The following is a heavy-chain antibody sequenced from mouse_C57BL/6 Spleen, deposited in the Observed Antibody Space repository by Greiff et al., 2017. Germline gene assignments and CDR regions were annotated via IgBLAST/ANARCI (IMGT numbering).Heavy chain of an antibody. CDR1: GYAFTNYL. D-gene: IGHD1-1*01. J-gene: IGHJ1*03. V-gene: IGHV1-54*01. CDR2: INPGSGST. Sequence: QVQLQESGAELVRPGTSVKVSCKASGYAFTNYLIEWVKQRPGQGLEWIGVINPGSGSTNSHEKFKGKATLTADKSSSTAYMQLRSLTSEDSAVYFCTRYGSSYWYFDVWGTGTTVTVTS. CDR3: TRYGSSYWYFDV.